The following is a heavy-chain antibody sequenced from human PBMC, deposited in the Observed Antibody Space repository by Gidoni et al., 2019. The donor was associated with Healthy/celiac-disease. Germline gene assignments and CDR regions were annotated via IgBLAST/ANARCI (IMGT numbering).Heavy chain of an antibody. Sequence: EVQLVESGCGLVQPGRSLRLSCAASGFPFDDYAMHWVRQAPGKGLGWVSGISWNSGSIGYADSVKGRFTISRDNAKNSLYLQMNSLRAEDTALYYCAKGNQLLGSFDYWGQGTLVTVSS. CDR2: ISWNSGSI. V-gene: IGHV3-9*01. CDR1: GFPFDDYA. CDR3: AKGNQLLGSFDY. D-gene: IGHD2-2*01. J-gene: IGHJ4*02.